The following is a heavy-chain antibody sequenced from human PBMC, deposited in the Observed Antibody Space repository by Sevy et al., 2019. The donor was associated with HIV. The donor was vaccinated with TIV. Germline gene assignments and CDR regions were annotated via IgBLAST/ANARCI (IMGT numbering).Heavy chain of an antibody. V-gene: IGHV3-33*01. CDR1: GFTFSNYG. CDR2: IWEDIINK. J-gene: IGHJ3*02. Sequence: GGSLRLSCVASGFTFSNYGMHWVRQAPGKGLEWVATIWEDIINKHYADSAKGRFTISRDNSKNTLYLQMNNLRAEDTAVYYCASLPNNYYDRGGSSGDYAFDIWGQGTMVTVSS. D-gene: IGHD3-22*01. CDR3: ASLPNNYYDRGGSSGDYAFDI.